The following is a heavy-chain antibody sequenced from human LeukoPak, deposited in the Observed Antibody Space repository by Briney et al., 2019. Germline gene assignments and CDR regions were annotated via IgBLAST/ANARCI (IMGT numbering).Heavy chain of an antibody. V-gene: IGHV4-59*01. Sequence: SETLSLTCTVSGGSISSYYWSWIRQPPGKGLEWIGYIYYSGSTKYNPSLKSRLTMSLDTSKNQFSLRLSSVTAADTAVYFCARGAAGTGAADYWGQGTLVTVSS. CDR2: IYYSGST. CDR1: GGSISSYY. J-gene: IGHJ4*02. CDR3: ARGAAGTGAADY. D-gene: IGHD6-13*01.